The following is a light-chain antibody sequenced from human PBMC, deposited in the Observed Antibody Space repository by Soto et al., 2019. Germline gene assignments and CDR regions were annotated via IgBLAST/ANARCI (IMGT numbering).Light chain of an antibody. CDR2: DNN. V-gene: IGLV1-51*01. CDR3: GTWENSLSGVV. J-gene: IGLJ3*02. Sequence: QSVLTQPPSVSAAPGQKVTISCSGSSSNIGNNYVSWYQQLPGTAPKLLIYDNNKRPSGIPDRFSGSKSGTSATLGITGLQTGDEADYYCGTWENSLSGVVFGGGTKLTVL. CDR1: SSNIGNNY.